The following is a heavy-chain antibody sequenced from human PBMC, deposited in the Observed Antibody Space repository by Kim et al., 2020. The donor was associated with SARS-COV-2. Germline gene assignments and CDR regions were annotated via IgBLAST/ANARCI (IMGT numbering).Heavy chain of an antibody. CDR1: GFTFSSYS. Sequence: GGSLRLSCAASGFTFSSYSMNWVRQAPGKGLEWVSYISSSSSTIYYADSVKGRFTISRDNAKNSLYLQMNSLRAEDTAVYYCARRGTYYYGSGSPRGGAFDIWGQGTMVTVSS. V-gene: IGHV3-48*04. CDR2: ISSSSSTI. J-gene: IGHJ3*02. CDR3: ARRGTYYYGSGSPRGGAFDI. D-gene: IGHD3-10*01.